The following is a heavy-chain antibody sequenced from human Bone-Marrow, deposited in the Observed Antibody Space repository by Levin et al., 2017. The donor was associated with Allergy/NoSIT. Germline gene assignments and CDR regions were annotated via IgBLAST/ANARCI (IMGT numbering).Heavy chain of an antibody. CDR2: ISYDGSNK. V-gene: IGHV3-30-3*01. D-gene: IGHD2-15*01. CDR1: GFTFSSYA. Sequence: GGSLRLSCAASGFTFSSYAMHWVRQAPGKGLEWVAVISYDGSNKYYADSVKGRFTISRDNSKNTLYLQMNSLRAEDTAVYYCAREPDIVVVVAAKEPAGSFDYWGQGTLVTVSS. J-gene: IGHJ4*02. CDR3: AREPDIVVVVAAKEPAGSFDY.